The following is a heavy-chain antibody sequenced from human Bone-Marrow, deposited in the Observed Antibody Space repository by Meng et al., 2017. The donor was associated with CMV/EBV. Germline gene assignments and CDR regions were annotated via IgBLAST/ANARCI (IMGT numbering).Heavy chain of an antibody. V-gene: IGHV3-15*01. CDR1: GFIFSNAW. CDR3: TTDPRKDIVSP. J-gene: IGHJ5*02. D-gene: IGHD5/OR15-5a*01. CDR2: IKSKTDGGTT. Sequence: LSLTCAASGFIFSNAWMSWVRQAPGKGLEWVGRIKSKTDGGTTDYAAPVKGRFSISRDDSKNTLYLQMNSLKAEDTAVYYCTTDPRKDIVSPWGQGTLVTVSS.